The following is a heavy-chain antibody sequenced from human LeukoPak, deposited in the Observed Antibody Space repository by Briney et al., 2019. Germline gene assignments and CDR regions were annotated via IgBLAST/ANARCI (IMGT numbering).Heavy chain of an antibody. CDR2: IYYSGST. V-gene: IGHV4-59*08. CDR3: ARTRYYGYFDY. J-gene: IGHJ4*02. Sequence: PSETLSLTCTVSGGSISSYYWSWIRQPPGKGLEWIGYIYYSGSTNYNPSLKSRVTISVDTSKNQFSLKLSSVTAADTAVYYCARTRYYGYFDYWGQGTLVTVSS. CDR1: GGSISSYY. D-gene: IGHD3-9*01.